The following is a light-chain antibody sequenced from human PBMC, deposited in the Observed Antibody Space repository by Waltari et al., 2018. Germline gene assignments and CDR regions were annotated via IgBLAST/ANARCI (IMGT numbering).Light chain of an antibody. V-gene: IGLV1-40*01. CDR1: SSTIGAGYD. J-gene: IGLJ2*01. CDR2: GNS. CDR3: QSYDSSLRVV. Sequence: QSVLTQPPSVSGAPGQRVPISCTGSSSTIGAGYDVPWYQQLPGTAPKLLIYGNSNRPSGVPDRFSGSKSGTSASLAITGLQAEDEADYYCQSYDSSLRVVFGGGTKLTVL.